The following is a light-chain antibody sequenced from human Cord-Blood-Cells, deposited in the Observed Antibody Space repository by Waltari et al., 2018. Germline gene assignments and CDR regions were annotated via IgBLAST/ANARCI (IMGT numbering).Light chain of an antibody. CDR1: SRDVGGYNY. V-gene: IGLV2-14*01. CDR2: DVS. CDR3: SSYTSSSTWV. Sequence: QSALTQPASVSGSPGQSITISCTGTSRDVGGYNYVSWYQQHPDKAPKLMIYDVSKRPSGVSNRFSGSKSGNTASLTISGLQAEDEADYYCSSYTSSSTWVFGGGTKLTVL. J-gene: IGLJ3*02.